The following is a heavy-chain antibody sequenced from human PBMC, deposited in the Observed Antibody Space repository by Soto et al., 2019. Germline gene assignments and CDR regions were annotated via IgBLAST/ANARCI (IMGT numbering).Heavy chain of an antibody. D-gene: IGHD3-10*01. Sequence: SETLSLTCTLACGSISDYYWSWIRQPPGKGVEGIGYILYTGYTNDNRALKSLITISRDTSRNQLSLRLRYVTAADTAVYYCAREKGEWFGDLLPNGWFGPWRQRTLVTVS. CDR3: AREKGEWFGDLLPNGWFGP. CDR2: ILYTGYT. V-gene: IGHV4-59*01. CDR1: CGSISDYY. J-gene: IGHJ5*02.